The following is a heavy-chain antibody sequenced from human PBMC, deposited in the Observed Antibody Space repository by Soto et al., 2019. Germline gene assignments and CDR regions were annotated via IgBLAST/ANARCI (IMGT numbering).Heavy chain of an antibody. J-gene: IGHJ4*02. D-gene: IGHD1-26*01. CDR2: IYYSGST. CDR1: GGSISSSSYY. V-gene: IGHV4-39*01. Sequence: QLLESGPGLVKPSETLSLTCTVSGGSISSSSYYWGWIRQPPGKGLEWIGSIYYSGSTYYNPSLKSRVTISVDTSKNQFSLKLSSVTAADTAVYYCARQRWELADFDYWGQGTLVTVSS. CDR3: ARQRWELADFDY.